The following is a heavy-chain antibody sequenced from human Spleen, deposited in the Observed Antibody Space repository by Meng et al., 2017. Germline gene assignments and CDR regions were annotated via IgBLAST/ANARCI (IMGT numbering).Heavy chain of an antibody. V-gene: IGHV3-53*04. CDR3: ARSVVGATVY. CDR2: IYSGGST. D-gene: IGHD1-26*01. CDR1: GFTVSSNY. Sequence: GESLKISCAASGFTVSSNYMSWVRQAPGKGLEWVSVIYSGGSTYYADSVKGQFTISRHNSKNTLYLQMNSLRAEDTAVYYCARSVVGATVYWGQGTLVTVSS. J-gene: IGHJ4*02.